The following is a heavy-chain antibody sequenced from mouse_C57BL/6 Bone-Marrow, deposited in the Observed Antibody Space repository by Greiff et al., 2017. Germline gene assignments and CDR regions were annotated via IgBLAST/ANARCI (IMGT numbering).Heavy chain of an antibody. CDR1: GFTFSDYY. CDR3: ARDNGSGDFDV. D-gene: IGHD1-1*01. V-gene: IGHV5-16*01. CDR2: INYDGSST. Sequence: EVKLMESEGGLVQPGSSMKLSCTASGFTFSDYYMAWVRQVPEKGLEWVANINYDGSSTYYLDSLKSRFIISRDNAKNILYLQMSSLKSEDTATYYCARDNGSGDFDVWGTGTTVTVSS. J-gene: IGHJ1*03.